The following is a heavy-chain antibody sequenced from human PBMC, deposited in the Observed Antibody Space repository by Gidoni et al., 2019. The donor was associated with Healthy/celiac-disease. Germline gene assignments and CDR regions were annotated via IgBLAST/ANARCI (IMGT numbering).Heavy chain of an antibody. Sequence: EVQLVESGGGLVQPGGSLRLSCAASGFTFSRHAMRWVRQAPGKGLEWVSAISGSGGSTYYADSVKGRFTISRDNSKNTLYLQMNSLRAEDTAVYYCAKPHYYDSSGYYSWYFDLWGRGTLVTVSS. CDR2: ISGSGGST. V-gene: IGHV3-23*04. CDR1: GFTFSRHA. J-gene: IGHJ2*01. D-gene: IGHD3-22*01. CDR3: AKPHYYDSSGYYSWYFDL.